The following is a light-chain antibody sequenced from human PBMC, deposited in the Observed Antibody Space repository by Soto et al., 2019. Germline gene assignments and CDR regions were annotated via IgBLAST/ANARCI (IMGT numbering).Light chain of an antibody. CDR1: QSVSSTY. CDR3: QQYAGSPLA. J-gene: IGKJ4*01. CDR2: GAS. Sequence: EIVLTQSPGTLSLSPGERATLSCRASQSVSSTYLAWYQQRPGQAPRLLIYGASSRATGIPDRFSGSGSGTDFTLTIIRLEPEDVAVYYCQQYAGSPLAFGGGTKVEIK. V-gene: IGKV3-20*01.